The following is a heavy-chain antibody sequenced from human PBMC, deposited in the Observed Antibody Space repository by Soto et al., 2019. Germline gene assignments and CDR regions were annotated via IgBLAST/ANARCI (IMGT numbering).Heavy chain of an antibody. J-gene: IGHJ4*02. D-gene: IGHD5-18*01. V-gene: IGHV1-2*04. Sequence: ASVKVSCKASGYTFTGYYMHWVRQAPGQGLEWMGWINPNSGGTNYAQKFQGWVTMTSDTSISTAYMELSRLRSDDTAVYYCARIKSGVEGDTAMVFDYWGQGTLVTVSS. CDR1: GYTFTGYY. CDR2: INPNSGGT. CDR3: ARIKSGVEGDTAMVFDY.